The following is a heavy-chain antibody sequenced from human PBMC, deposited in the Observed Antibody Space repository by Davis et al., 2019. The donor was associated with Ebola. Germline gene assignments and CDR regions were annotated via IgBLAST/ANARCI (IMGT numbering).Heavy chain of an antibody. D-gene: IGHD2-2*01. CDR1: GYSFTSYW. CDR2: IYPGDSDT. Sequence: KVSCKGSGYSFTSYWIGWVRQMPGKGLEWMGIIYPGDSDTRYSPSFQGQVTISADKSISTAYLQWSSLKASDTAMYYCATLGGYCSSTSCYLFGLRRVHDAFDIWGQGTMVTVSS. CDR3: ATLGGYCSSTSCYLFGLRRVHDAFDI. J-gene: IGHJ3*02. V-gene: IGHV5-51*01.